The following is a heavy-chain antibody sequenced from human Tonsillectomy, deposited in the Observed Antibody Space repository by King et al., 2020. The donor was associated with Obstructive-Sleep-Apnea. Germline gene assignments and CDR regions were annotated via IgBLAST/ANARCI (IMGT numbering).Heavy chain of an antibody. CDR3: SSGGLY. Sequence: VQLVESGGGVVQPGRSLRLSCVASGFTFKTYHMHWFRQAPGKGLEWVGVISDDGTNKIYGDSVKGRFTLSRDNSKNTLPLQMNSLRAEDTAVYYCSSGGLYWGQGSLVIVSS. V-gene: IGHV3-30-3*01. CDR1: GFTFKTYH. D-gene: IGHD3-16*01. CDR2: ISDDGTNK. J-gene: IGHJ4*02.